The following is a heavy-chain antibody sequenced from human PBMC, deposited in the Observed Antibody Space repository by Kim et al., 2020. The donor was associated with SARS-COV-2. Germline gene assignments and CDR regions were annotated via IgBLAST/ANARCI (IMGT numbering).Heavy chain of an antibody. J-gene: IGHJ6*02. V-gene: IGHV3-74*01. Sequence: GGSLRLSCAVSGFTFSDYWMHWVRQAPGKGLVWVSRISNIESSTSYADSVKGRFTISRDNAKNTLYLQMNSLRAEDTAVYYCRGVPADVYYYGIDVWGQGTTVTVSS. CDR2: ISNIESST. D-gene: IGHD2-2*01. CDR1: GFTFSDYW. CDR3: RGVPADVYYYGIDV.